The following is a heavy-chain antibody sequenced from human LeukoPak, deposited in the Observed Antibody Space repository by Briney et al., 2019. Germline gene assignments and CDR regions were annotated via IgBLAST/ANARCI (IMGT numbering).Heavy chain of an antibody. CDR2: ISSSSYI. V-gene: IGHV3-21*01. CDR3: ARDRSYSNSMDV. D-gene: IGHD4-11*01. J-gene: IGHJ6*02. CDR1: GFTFSSYS. Sequence: GGSLRLSCAASGFTFSSYSMNWVRQAPRKGLEWVSSISSSSYIYYADSVKGRFTISRDNAKNSLYLQMNSLRAEDTAVYCCARDRSYSNSMDVWGQGTTVTVSS.